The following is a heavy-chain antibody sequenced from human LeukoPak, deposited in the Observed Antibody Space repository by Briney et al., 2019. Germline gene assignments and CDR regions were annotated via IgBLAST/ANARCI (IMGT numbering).Heavy chain of an antibody. CDR3: ARDLSGSLYFDY. Sequence: SETLSLTCTVSGASISSYYYTWIRQTAGGGREWIGRLYISGSTDYNPSLKSRVTISVDTSNNQFSLNLNSVTAADTAVYFCARDLSGSLYFDYWGQGVLVTVSS. CDR2: LYISGST. D-gene: IGHD3-10*01. V-gene: IGHV4-4*07. J-gene: IGHJ4*02. CDR1: GASISSYY.